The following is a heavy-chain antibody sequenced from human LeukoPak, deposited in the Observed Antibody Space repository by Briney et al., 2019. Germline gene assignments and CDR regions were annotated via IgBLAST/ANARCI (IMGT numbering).Heavy chain of an antibody. CDR3: ARSTTNYNWSKVGAFDV. J-gene: IGHJ3*01. V-gene: IGHV4-34*01. CDR1: GGSFSGYY. CDR2: INHSGST. Sequence: PSETLSLTCAVYGGSFSGYYWSWIRQPPGKGLEWIGEINHSGSTNCNPSLKRRVSLSLDTSKRQFSLKLRSVTAADTAVYYCARSTTNYNWSKVGAFDVWGQGTMVTVSS. D-gene: IGHD1-1*01.